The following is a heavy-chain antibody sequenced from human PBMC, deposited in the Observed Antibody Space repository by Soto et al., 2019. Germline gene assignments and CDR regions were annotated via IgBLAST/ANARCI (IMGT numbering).Heavy chain of an antibody. V-gene: IGHV4-39*01. Sequence: QLQLQESGPGLVKPSETLSLTCTVSGDSVSGSIYYWAWIRQPPGEGLEWIASISYTRNTYYSTSLKSRIHISVDTSKNHFSLKVNSVTAADSAVYYCARCRSGYFDSWGQGTLVTVSS. CDR2: ISYTRNT. CDR1: GDSVSGSIYY. CDR3: ARCRSGYFDS. J-gene: IGHJ4*02. D-gene: IGHD1-26*01.